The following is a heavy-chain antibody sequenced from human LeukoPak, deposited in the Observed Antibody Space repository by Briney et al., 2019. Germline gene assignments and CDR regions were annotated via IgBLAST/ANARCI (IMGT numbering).Heavy chain of an antibody. V-gene: IGHV3-33*01. CDR1: GFTFSSYG. CDR2: IWYVGCNK. D-gene: IGHD6-13*01. J-gene: IGHJ5*02. Sequence: PGGSLRLSCAATGFTFSSYGMHWVRQAPGKGLEGVAVIWYVGCNKYYADSVKGRFTISRDNSKNTLYLQMNSLRAEDAAVYYCAREKFLAAAGTRGSWFDPWGQGTLVTVSS. CDR3: AREKFLAAAGTRGSWFDP.